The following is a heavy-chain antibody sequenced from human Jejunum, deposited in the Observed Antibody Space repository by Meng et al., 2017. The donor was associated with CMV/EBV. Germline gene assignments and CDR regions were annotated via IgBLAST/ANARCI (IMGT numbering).Heavy chain of an antibody. CDR2: FVNDVDT. Sequence: GPEVKKPGAPVGVSCKASRYTFGSYGSCWVRQAPGQGLEWMGWFVNDVDTYPAPKFQGRVTMTTDTHTNTAFMELRSLTSDDTAVYYCASGTPGRSYCDYWGQGTLVTVSS. V-gene: IGHV1-18*01. J-gene: IGHJ4*02. D-gene: IGHD2-15*01. CDR3: ASGTPGRSYCDY. CDR1: RYTFGSYG.